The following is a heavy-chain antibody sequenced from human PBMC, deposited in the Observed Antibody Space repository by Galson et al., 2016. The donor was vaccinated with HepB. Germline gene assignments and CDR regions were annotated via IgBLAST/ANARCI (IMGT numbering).Heavy chain of an antibody. CDR1: GYTFTSYT. CDR2: FNVGNGNT. V-gene: IGHV1-3*01. CDR3: AREPPAARKDLDY. Sequence: SVKVSCKASGYTFTSYTMHWVRQAPGQRLEWMGWFNVGNGNTRISQKFRGRVTLTRDTSASTAYMELGSLRSEDTAVYYCAREPPAARKDLDYWGQGTLVTVSS. J-gene: IGHJ4*02. D-gene: IGHD6-6*01.